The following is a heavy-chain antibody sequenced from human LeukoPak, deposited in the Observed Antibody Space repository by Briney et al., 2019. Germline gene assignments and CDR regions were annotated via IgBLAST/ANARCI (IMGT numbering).Heavy chain of an antibody. Sequence: GRSLRLSCAASGFTLSSYGMHWVRQAPGKGLEWVAVISYDGSNKYYADSVKGRFTISRDNSKNTLYLQMNSLRAEDTAVYYCAKDSGAGIAVAVDAFDIWGQGTMVTVSS. D-gene: IGHD6-19*01. CDR1: GFTLSSYG. CDR3: AKDSGAGIAVAVDAFDI. J-gene: IGHJ3*02. V-gene: IGHV3-30*18. CDR2: ISYDGSNK.